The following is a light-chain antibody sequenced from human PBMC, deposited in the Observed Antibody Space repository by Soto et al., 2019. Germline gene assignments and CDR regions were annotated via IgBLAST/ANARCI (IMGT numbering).Light chain of an antibody. J-gene: IGLJ1*01. V-gene: IGLV2-18*02. CDR1: SSDVGSYNR. CDR3: SSYTSSGTYV. CDR2: DVS. Sequence: QSVLTQPPSVSGAPGQAVTISCTGTSSDVGSYNRVSWYQQPPGTAPKVMIYDVSNRPSGVPDRFSVSKSGNTASLTISGLQAEDESDYYCSSYTSSGTYVFGTGTKVTVL.